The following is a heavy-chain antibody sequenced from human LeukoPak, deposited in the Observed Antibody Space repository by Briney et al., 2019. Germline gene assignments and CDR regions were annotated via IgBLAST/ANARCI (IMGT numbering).Heavy chain of an antibody. V-gene: IGHV1-8*01. J-gene: IGHJ5*02. CDR3: ARTYYYDSSGYENWFDP. D-gene: IGHD3-22*01. CDR1: GYTLTSYV. CDR2: MNPNSGNT. Sequence: ASVKVSCKASGYTLTSYVINWVRQATGQGREWVGWMNPNSGNTGYAHKFQGRVTMTRNTSISTAYMELSSLRSEDTAVYYCARTYYYDSSGYENWFDPWGQGTLVTVSS.